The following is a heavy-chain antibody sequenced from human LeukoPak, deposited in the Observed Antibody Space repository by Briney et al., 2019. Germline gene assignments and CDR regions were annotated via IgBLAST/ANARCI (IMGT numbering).Heavy chain of an antibody. V-gene: IGHV3-23*01. J-gene: IGHJ6*02. D-gene: IGHD3-3*01. CDR1: GFTFSSYA. CDR2: ISGSCGST. Sequence: PGGSLRLFCAASGFTFSSYAMSWVRQAPGKGLEWVSAISGSCGSTYYADAVKGRFTISRYNSKNTLYLQMNSLRAEDTAVYYCEKDHKWYYDFWSGYVASDVWGQGTTVTVSS. CDR3: EKDHKWYYDFWSGYVASDV.